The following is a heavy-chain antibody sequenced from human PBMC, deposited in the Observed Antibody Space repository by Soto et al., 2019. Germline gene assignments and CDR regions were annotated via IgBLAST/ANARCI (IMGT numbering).Heavy chain of an antibody. CDR3: AKEGDYYGMDV. CDR1: GFTFNTYA. D-gene: IGHD3-16*01. Sequence: GGSLRLSCAASGFTFNTYAMSWVRQAPGKGLEWVSAISDSASSTYYADSVKGRFTISRDNSKNTVNLQMNNLRAEDTALYYCAKEGDYYGMDVWGQGTTVTVS. J-gene: IGHJ6*02. V-gene: IGHV3-23*01. CDR2: ISDSASST.